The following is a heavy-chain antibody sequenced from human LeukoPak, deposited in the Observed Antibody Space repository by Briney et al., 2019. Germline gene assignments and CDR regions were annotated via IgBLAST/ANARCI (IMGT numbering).Heavy chain of an antibody. D-gene: IGHD6-13*01. Sequence: PGGSLRLSCAASGFTFSSYAMSWFRQAPGKELEWVSGISGSGDRTYYADSVKGRFTISRDNSKNTLSLQMNSVRAEDTAVYYCAKDRETAAGRDDYWGQGTLVTVSS. CDR2: ISGSGDRT. CDR1: GFTFSSYA. J-gene: IGHJ4*02. V-gene: IGHV3-23*01. CDR3: AKDRETAAGRDDY.